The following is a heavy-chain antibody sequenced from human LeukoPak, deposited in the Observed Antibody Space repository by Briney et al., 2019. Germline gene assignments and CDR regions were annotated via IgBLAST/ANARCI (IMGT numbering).Heavy chain of an antibody. J-gene: IGHJ6*03. D-gene: IGHD1-26*01. V-gene: IGHV3-23*01. Sequence: GGTLRLSCAASGFTFKKYDVTWVRQAPGKGLEWVSGIRASGGATYHADSVKGRFNISRDNSENTLYLQMNSLRAEDTAVYYCAKGSGWEVSYYYYYMDVWGKGTAVTISS. CDR2: IRASGGAT. CDR1: GFTFKKYD. CDR3: AKGSGWEVSYYYYYMDV.